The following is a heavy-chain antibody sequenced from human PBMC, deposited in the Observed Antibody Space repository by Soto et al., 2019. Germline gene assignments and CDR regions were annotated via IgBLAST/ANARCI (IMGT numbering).Heavy chain of an antibody. CDR1: GFSLTSGVG. Sequence: QITLKESGPTLVRPPQTLTLTCTFSGFSLTSGVGVGWIRQPPGKALEWLALLYWEDDKRYSPSLKNRLTITKDTSKNQVVLTITNVGPGDTATYFCAHIDPEIVTVGGHGGFDYWGQGTLVTVSS. CDR3: AHIDPEIVTVGGHGGFDY. V-gene: IGHV2-5*02. J-gene: IGHJ4*02. D-gene: IGHD5-12*01. CDR2: LYWEDDK.